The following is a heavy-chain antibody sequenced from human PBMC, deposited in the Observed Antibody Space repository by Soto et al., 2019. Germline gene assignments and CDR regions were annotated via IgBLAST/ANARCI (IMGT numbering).Heavy chain of an antibody. CDR3: ARGGATTLAWFQH. Sequence: PSETLSLTCAVYGGSFIGYYWSWIRQRPGKWLEWIGEINHSGSTNYNPSLKSRVTISVDTSKNQSSLKLSSVTAADTAVYYCARGGATTLAWFQHWGQGTLVTVSS. CDR2: INHSGST. D-gene: IGHD4-17*01. V-gene: IGHV4-34*01. CDR1: GGSFIGYY. J-gene: IGHJ1*01.